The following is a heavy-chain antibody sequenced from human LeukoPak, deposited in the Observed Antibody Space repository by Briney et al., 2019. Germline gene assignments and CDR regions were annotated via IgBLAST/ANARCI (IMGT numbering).Heavy chain of an antibody. J-gene: IGHJ4*02. V-gene: IGHV4-30-2*01. CDR2: IYHSGST. CDR1: GGSISSGGYY. CDR3: ARVITAAYVD. Sequence: SETLSLTCTVSGGSISSGGYYWSWIRQPPGKGLEWIGYIYHSGSTYYNPSLKSRVTISLDTSKNHFSLKLSSVTAADTAVYYCARVITAAYVDWGQGTLVTVSS. D-gene: IGHD6-13*01.